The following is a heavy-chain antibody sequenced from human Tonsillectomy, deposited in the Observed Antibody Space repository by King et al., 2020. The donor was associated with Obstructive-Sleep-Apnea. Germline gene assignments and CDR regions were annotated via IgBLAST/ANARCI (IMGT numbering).Heavy chain of an antibody. Sequence: EVQLVESGGGLVKPGGCLRLSCAASGFTFSDYSMNWVRQAPGKGLEWGSSTSGSGYYTYYADSLKGRFTISRDNAKNSLYLQMNSLRAEETAVYYCAREKPATSFDYWGQGTLVTVSS. CDR1: GFTFSDYS. V-gene: IGHV3-21*01. CDR3: AREKPATSFDY. CDR2: TSGSGYYT. J-gene: IGHJ4*02. D-gene: IGHD2-2*01.